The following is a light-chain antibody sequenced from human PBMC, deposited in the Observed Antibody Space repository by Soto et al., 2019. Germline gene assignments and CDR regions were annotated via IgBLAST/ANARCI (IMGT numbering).Light chain of an antibody. V-gene: IGKV1-5*03. Sequence: DLQMTQSPSTLSASVGDRVTITCRASQSISSWLAWYQQKPGKAPKVLIYKASSLESGVPSRFSGSGSGTEFTLTISSLQPDDFATYYCQHYNSYSWTFGQGTKVEIK. CDR1: QSISSW. CDR2: KAS. J-gene: IGKJ1*01. CDR3: QHYNSYSWT.